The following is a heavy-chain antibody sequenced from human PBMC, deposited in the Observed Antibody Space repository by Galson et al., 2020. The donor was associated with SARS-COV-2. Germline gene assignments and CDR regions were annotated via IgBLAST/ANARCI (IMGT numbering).Heavy chain of an antibody. Sequence: HGESLKISCKGSGYTFTSYYITWVRQMPGKGLEWMGRIDPSAPYTNYSPSFQGHVTISVDKSISTAYLHWSSLKASDTAIYYCAARASLTPPDAFDIWGHGTMVTVSS. D-gene: IGHD3-9*01. CDR2: IDPSAPYT. V-gene: IGHV5-10-1*01. CDR3: AARASLTPPDAFDI. J-gene: IGHJ3*02. CDR1: GYTFTSYY.